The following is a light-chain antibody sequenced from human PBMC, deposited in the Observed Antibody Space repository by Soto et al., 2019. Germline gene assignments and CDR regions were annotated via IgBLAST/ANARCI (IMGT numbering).Light chain of an antibody. Sequence: QSVLTQPPSASGSPGQSVTISCTGTSSDVGAYGYVSWYQQHPGKAPKLMIYEINKRPSGVPDRFSGSKSGNTASLTVSGLQAEDEADYYCSSFAGSNDFPYVFGTGTKV. CDR2: EIN. CDR3: SSFAGSNDFPYV. J-gene: IGLJ1*01. V-gene: IGLV2-8*01. CDR1: SSDVGAYGY.